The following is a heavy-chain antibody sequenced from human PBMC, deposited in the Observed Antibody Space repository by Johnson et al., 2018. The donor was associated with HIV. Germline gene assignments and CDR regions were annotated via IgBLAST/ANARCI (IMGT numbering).Heavy chain of an antibody. D-gene: IGHD1-14*01. CDR2: ISGSGLTM. V-gene: IGHV3-11*01. Sequence: QVQLVESGGGLVKPGGSLRLSCAASGFTFSDYYMSWIRQAPGKGLEWVSYISGSGLTMYYADSVKGRFTISRDNAKNSLYLQMNSLRAEDTALYYCAREGQEPPVQKDAFDIWGQGTMVTVSS. CDR3: AREGQEPPVQKDAFDI. J-gene: IGHJ3*02. CDR1: GFTFSDYY.